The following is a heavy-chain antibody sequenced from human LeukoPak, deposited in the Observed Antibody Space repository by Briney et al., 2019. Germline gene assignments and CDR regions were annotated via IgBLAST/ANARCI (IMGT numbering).Heavy chain of an antibody. CDR2: ISSSGGGT. V-gene: IGHV3-23*01. CDR1: RFTFSSYA. J-gene: IGHJ5*01. D-gene: IGHD3-22*01. Sequence: GGSLRLSCAASRFTFSSYAMTWVRQAPGKGLEWVSRISSSGGGTHYADSVKGRFTISRDNSKNTLYLQMNSPRAEDTAVYYCAKGDYYDFDSWGQGTLVTVSS. CDR3: AKGDYYDFDS.